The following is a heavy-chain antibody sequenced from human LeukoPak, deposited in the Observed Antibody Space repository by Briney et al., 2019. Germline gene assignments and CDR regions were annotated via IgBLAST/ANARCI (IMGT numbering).Heavy chain of an antibody. D-gene: IGHD3/OR15-3a*01. Sequence: GGSLRLSCAVSGFTFSNYAMSWVRQAPGKGLEWVSAISGSGDRTYYADSLRGRFTISRDNSKNTLYLQMDSLRAEDTAVYYCAKWDWTMWGQGTMVTVSS. J-gene: IGHJ3*01. CDR3: AKWDWTM. V-gene: IGHV3-23*01. CDR2: ISGSGDRT. CDR1: GFTFSNYA.